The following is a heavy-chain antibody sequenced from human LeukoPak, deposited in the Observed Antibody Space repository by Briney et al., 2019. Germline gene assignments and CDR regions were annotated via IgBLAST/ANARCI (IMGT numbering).Heavy chain of an antibody. CDR2: ISGSGGST. J-gene: IGHJ4*02. CDR3: ANYGSGKIDY. V-gene: IGHV3-23*01. CDR1: GFTFSSYA. Sequence: SGGSLRLSCAATGFTFSSYAMSWVRQAPGKGLEWVSAISGSGGSTYYADSVKGRFTISRDNSKNTLYLQMNSLRAEDTAVYYCANYGSGKIDYWGQGTLVTVSS. D-gene: IGHD3-10*01.